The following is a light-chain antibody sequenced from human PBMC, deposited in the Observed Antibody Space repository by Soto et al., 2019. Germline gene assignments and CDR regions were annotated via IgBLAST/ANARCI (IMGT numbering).Light chain of an antibody. J-gene: IGLJ1*01. CDR2: YNN. CDR1: SSNIGSNY. V-gene: IGLV1-47*02. Sequence: QSVLTQPPSASGTPGQRVTISCSGRSSNIGSNYVYWYQQLPGTAPKLLIYYNNQRPSGVPDRFSGSKSGTSASLAISGLRSEDEADYYCATWDDRLSGYVFGTGTKVTVL. CDR3: ATWDDRLSGYV.